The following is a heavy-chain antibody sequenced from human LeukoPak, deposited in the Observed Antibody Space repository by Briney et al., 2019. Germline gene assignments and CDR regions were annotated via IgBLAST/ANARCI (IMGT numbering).Heavy chain of an antibody. CDR2: ISWNSGSI. CDR1: GFTFDDYA. CDR3: AKDISMIVVDYYFDY. D-gene: IGHD3-22*01. J-gene: IGHJ4*02. Sequence: SLRLSCAASGFTFDDYAMHWVRQAPGKGLEWVSGISWNSGSIGYADSVKGRFTISRDNAKNSLYLQMNSLRAEDTALYYCAKDISMIVVDYYFDYWGQGTLVTVSS. V-gene: IGHV3-9*01.